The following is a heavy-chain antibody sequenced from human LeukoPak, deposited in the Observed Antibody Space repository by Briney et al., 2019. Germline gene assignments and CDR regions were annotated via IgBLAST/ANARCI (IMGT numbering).Heavy chain of an antibody. CDR1: GYTFTGYY. D-gene: IGHD5-12*01. V-gene: IGHV1-2*02. CDR2: INPNSGGT. Sequence: ASVKVSCKASGYTFTGYYMHWVRQAPGQGLEWMGWINPNSGGTNYAQKFQGRVTMTRDTSISTAYMELSRLRSDDTAVYYCARSGRDSGYGYYYYYMDVWGKGTTVTISS. J-gene: IGHJ6*03. CDR3: ARSGRDSGYGYYYYYMDV.